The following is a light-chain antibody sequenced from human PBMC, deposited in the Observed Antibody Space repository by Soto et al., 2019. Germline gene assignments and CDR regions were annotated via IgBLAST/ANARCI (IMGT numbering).Light chain of an antibody. CDR2: EVS. CDR1: SSDVGGYNY. J-gene: IGLJ2*01. CDR3: RSYAGSKNIARV. Sequence: QSALTQPTSAPGSPGQSVTISFTGTSSDVGGYNYVSWYQHHPGKAPKPMIYEVSKRPSGVPDRFSGSKSGNTPSLTVSGLQAEDEADYCRRSYAGSKNIARVVGGGTKLT. V-gene: IGLV2-8*01.